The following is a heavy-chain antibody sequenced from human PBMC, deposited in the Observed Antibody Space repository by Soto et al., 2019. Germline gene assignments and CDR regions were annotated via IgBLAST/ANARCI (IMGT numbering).Heavy chain of an antibody. J-gene: IGHJ6*02. Sequence: EVQLVQSGAEVKKPGESLRISCKGSGYSFTSYWISWVRQMPGKGLEWMGRIDPSDSYTNYSPSFQGHVTISADKSISTAYLQWSSLKASDTAMYYCATKAGYSSSWPWPRYYYYYYGMDVWGQGTTVTVSS. CDR2: IDPSDSYT. D-gene: IGHD6-13*01. CDR3: ATKAGYSSSWPWPRYYYYYYGMDV. CDR1: GYSFTSYW. V-gene: IGHV5-10-1*03.